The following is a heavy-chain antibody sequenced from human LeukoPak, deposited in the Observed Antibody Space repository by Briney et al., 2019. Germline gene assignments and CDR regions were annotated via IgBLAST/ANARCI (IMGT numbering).Heavy chain of an antibody. CDR3: ARARSSYGYGDAFDI. D-gene: IGHD5-18*01. CDR1: GFTFSSYG. V-gene: IGHV3-30*03. CDR2: ISYDGSSK. J-gene: IGHJ3*02. Sequence: SLRLSCAASGFTFSSYGMHWVRQAPGKGLEWVAVISYDGSSKYYADSVKGRFTISRDNSKNTLYLQMNSLRAEDTAVYYCARARSSYGYGDAFDIWGQGTMVTVSS.